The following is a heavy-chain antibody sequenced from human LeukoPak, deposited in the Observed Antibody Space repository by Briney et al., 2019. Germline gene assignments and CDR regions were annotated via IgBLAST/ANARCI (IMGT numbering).Heavy chain of an antibody. J-gene: IGHJ3*02. CDR3: ARGRHYYESSDYYYEGDGFDI. V-gene: IGHV1-46*01. D-gene: IGHD3-22*01. Sequence: ASVKVSCKASGDTFTSHYMHWVRQAPGQGLEWMGINNPSGGSTSSAQKFQGRVTMTRDISTSTVYMDLSSLRSEDTAAYYCARGRHYYESSDYYYEGDGFDIWGQGTMVTVSS. CDR2: NNPSGGST. CDR1: GDTFTSHY.